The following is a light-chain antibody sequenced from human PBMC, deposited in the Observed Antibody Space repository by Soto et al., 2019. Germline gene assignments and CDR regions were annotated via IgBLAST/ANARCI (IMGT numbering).Light chain of an antibody. Sequence: EIVLTQSPGTLSLSPGERATLSCRASQSVSSSYLAWYQQKPGQAPRLRIYDASSRATGIPDRFSGSGSGTDFTLTISRLEPEDFAVYYCQQYGSSLYTFGQGTKLEIK. CDR3: QQYGSSLYT. CDR1: QSVSSSY. J-gene: IGKJ2*01. CDR2: DAS. V-gene: IGKV3-20*01.